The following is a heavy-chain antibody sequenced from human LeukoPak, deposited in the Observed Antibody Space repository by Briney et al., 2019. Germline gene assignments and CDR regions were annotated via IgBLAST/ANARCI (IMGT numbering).Heavy chain of an antibody. D-gene: IGHD3-10*01. CDR3: TGYGSGY. J-gene: IGHJ4*02. CDR2: IRSKAYGGTT. Sequence: PGGSLRLSCAASGFTFSSYSMNWVRQAPGKGLEWVGFIRSKAYGGTTEYAASVKGRFTISRDDSKSIAYLQMNSLKTEDTAVYYCTGYGSGYWGQGTLVTVSS. V-gene: IGHV3-49*04. CDR1: GFTFSSYS.